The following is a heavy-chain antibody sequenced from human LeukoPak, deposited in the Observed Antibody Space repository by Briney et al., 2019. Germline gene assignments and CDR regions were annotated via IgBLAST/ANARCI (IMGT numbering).Heavy chain of an antibody. Sequence: GRSLRLSCAASGFAFSDYGMHWVRQAPGKGLEWVAVIWYDGTDKYYADSVKGRFTISRDNSKNTLYLEMNTLRAEDTAVYYCARALYSGRWYGMDVWGQGTTVTVSS. D-gene: IGHD6-13*01. CDR1: GFAFSDYG. V-gene: IGHV3-33*01. CDR2: IWYDGTDK. CDR3: ARALYSGRWYGMDV. J-gene: IGHJ6*02.